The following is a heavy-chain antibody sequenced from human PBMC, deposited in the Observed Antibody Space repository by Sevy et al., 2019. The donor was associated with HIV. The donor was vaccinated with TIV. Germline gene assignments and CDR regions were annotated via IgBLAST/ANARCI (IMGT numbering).Heavy chain of an antibody. CDR1: GFTFSNYA. CDR3: ARDRLKTGSYYDGMDV. V-gene: IGHV3-30*04. CDR2: IPTDGNNK. J-gene: IGHJ6*02. D-gene: IGHD1-26*01. Sequence: GGSLRLSCAASGFTFSNYAMHWVRQAPGKGLEWVAVIPTDGNNKYYADSVKGRFTISRDNFQNTLYMHMNSLSPEDTAIYYCARDRLKTGSYYDGMDVWGQGTTVTVSS.